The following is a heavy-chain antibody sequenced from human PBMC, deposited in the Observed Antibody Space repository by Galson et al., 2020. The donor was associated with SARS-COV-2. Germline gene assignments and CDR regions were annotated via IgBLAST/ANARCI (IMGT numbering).Heavy chain of an antibody. CDR1: GFSLSTSGMC. CDR2: IDWDDDK. V-gene: IGHV2-70*01. D-gene: IGHD3-9*01. CDR3: ARTSYDILTGYYFTFDY. J-gene: IGHJ4*02. Sequence: YGPTLVKPTQTLTLTCTFSGFSLSTSGMCVSWIRQPPGKALEWLALIDWDDDKYYSTSLKTRLTISKDTSKNQVVLTMTNMDPVDTATYYCARTSYDILTGYYFTFDYWGQGTLVTVSS.